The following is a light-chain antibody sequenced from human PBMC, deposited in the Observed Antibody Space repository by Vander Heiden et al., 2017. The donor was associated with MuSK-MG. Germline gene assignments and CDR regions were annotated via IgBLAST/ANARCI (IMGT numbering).Light chain of an antibody. V-gene: IGKV3-20*01. J-gene: IGKJ2*01. CDR2: GAS. CDR1: QSVSSSY. Sequence: EIALTQSPGTLSLSPGERATLSCRASQSVSSSYLAWYQQKPGQAPRLLIYGASSRATGIPDRFSGSGSGTDFTLTISRLEPEDFAVYYCQQDGSSPMYTFGQGTKLEIK. CDR3: QQDGSSPMYT.